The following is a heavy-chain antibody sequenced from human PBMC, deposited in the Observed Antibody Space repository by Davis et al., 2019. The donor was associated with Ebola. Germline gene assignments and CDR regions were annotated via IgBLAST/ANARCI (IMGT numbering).Heavy chain of an antibody. CDR1: GGSITTYF. CDR3: ARDTRPCGGDCYDDTFDM. CDR2: IHHSGSA. D-gene: IGHD2-21*01. Sequence: PSETLSLTCTVSGGSITTYFWSWIRQPPGKGLEWVGYIHHSGSANSNPSLKSRVTFSIDTSKSQVSLKLTSVTAADTAVYYCARDTRPCGGDCYDDTFDMWAKGQWSLSLQ. J-gene: IGHJ3*02. V-gene: IGHV4-59*12.